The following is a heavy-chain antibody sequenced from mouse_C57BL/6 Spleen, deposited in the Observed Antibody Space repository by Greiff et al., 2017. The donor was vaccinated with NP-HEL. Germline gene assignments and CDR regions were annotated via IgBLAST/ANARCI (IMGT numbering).Heavy chain of an antibody. Sequence: QVQLQQSGPELVKPGASVKISCKASGYAFSSSWMNWVKQRPGKGLEWIGRIYPGDGDTNYNGKFKGKATLTADKSSSTAYMQLSSLTSEDSAVYFCARGGEYFAYWGQGTLVTVSA. V-gene: IGHV1-82*01. CDR2: IYPGDGDT. D-gene: IGHD5-1*01. CDR3: ARGGEYFAY. CDR1: GYAFSSSW. J-gene: IGHJ3*01.